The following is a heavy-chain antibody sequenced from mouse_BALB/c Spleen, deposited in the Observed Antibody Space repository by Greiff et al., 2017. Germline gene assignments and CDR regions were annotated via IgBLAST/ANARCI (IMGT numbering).Heavy chain of an antibody. D-gene: IGHD1-1*01. CDR2: IWGDGST. Sequence: QVQLKESGPGLVAPSQSLSITCTVSGFSLTGYGVNWVRQPPGKGLEWLGMIWGDGSTDYNSALKSRLGISKDNSKSQVFLKMNSLQTDDTARYYCAREDGSSLYSMDYWGQGTSGTVSS. CDR1: GFSLTGYG. J-gene: IGHJ4*01. V-gene: IGHV2-6-7*01. CDR3: AREDGSSLYSMDY.